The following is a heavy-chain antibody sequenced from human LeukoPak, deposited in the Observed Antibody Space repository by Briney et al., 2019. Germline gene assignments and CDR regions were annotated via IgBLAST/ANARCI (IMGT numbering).Heavy chain of an antibody. Sequence: GGSLSLSCAASGFTFSDHYMDWVRQAPRKGLEWVGRSRKKANSYTIEYAASVKGRFTISRDDSKNSLYLQMNRLKTEDTAVYYSTTTAYSGSYSLDYWGQGTLVTVSS. CDR1: GFTFSDHY. D-gene: IGHD1-26*01. V-gene: IGHV3-72*01. CDR2: SRKKANSYTI. CDR3: TTTAYSGSYSLDY. J-gene: IGHJ4*02.